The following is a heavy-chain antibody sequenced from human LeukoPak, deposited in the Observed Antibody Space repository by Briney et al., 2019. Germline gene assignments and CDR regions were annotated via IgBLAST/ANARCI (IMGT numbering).Heavy chain of an antibody. Sequence: SETLSLTCTVSGYSISSDYYWGWIRRPPVKGLEWIGNIYHSGSTYYNPSLKSRVSISLDTSKNQFSLKLSSVTAADTAVYYCARDLGPAYCGGDSSSPTYWGQGTLVTVSS. CDR3: ARDLGPAYCGGDSSSPTY. V-gene: IGHV4-38-2*02. CDR1: GYSISSDYY. D-gene: IGHD2-21*01. CDR2: IYHSGST. J-gene: IGHJ4*02.